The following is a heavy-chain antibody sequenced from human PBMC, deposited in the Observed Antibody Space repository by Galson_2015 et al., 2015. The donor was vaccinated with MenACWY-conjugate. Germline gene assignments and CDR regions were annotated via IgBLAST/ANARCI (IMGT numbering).Heavy chain of an antibody. CDR2: IFHSGRT. D-gene: IGHD1-1*01. Sequence: LSLTCSVSGGSITNVNWWSWVRQPPGKGLEWIGDIFHSGRTNYNPSLNSRVTLSVDKSRNQFSPNLNSVTAADTAVYYCARGTGLAYWGQGTLVSVSS. J-gene: IGHJ4*02. CDR3: ARGTGLAY. V-gene: IGHV4-4*02. CDR1: GGSITNVNW.